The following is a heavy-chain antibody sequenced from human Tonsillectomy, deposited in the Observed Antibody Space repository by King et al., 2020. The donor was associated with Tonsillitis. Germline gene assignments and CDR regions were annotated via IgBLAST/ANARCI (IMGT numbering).Heavy chain of an antibody. V-gene: IGHV3-23*04. CDR3: AKAWSNDKGEVFFDY. D-gene: IGHD1-1*01. Sequence: VQLVESGGGLVQPGGSLRLSCAASGLTFSNYAMTWVRQAPGTGLEWVSTIDHGGGTNYADSVKGRFTISRDNSKNTLYLQMNSLRADDTAIYYCAKAWSNDKGEVFFDYWGQGTLVTVSS. CDR2: IDHGGGT. J-gene: IGHJ4*02. CDR1: GLTFSNYA.